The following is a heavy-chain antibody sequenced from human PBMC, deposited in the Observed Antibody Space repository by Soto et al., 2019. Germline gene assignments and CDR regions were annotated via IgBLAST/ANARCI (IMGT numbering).Heavy chain of an antibody. J-gene: IGHJ4*02. CDR2: IYYSGST. D-gene: IGHD5-12*01. CDR1: GGSISSYY. V-gene: IGHV4-59*08. Sequence: SETLSLTCNVSGGSISSYYWSWIRQPPGKGLEWIGYIYYSGSTNYNPSLKSRVTISVDTSKNQFSLKLSSVTAADTAVYYCATSVNIVATTAFDYWGQGTLVTVSS. CDR3: ATSVNIVATTAFDY.